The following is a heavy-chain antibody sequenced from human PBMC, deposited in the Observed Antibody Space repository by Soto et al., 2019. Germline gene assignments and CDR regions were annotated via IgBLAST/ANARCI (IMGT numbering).Heavy chain of an antibody. V-gene: IGHV5-51*01. Sequence: PGDSLKISCKVFGYSFTTYWIGWVRKMPGKGLECMGIIYPADSDTRCGPSFQGQDTISVDKSISTAYLQWSSLKASYTAMYYCAKYSGSYHSNFDYWGQGTLVNGSS. CDR1: GYSFTTYW. J-gene: IGHJ4*02. CDR3: AKYSGSYHSNFDY. D-gene: IGHD1-26*01. CDR2: IYPADSDT.